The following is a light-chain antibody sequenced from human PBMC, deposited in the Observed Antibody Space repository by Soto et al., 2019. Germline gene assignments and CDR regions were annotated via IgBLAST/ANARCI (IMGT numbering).Light chain of an antibody. J-gene: IGLJ1*01. CDR1: ISSIGRNT. CDR3: AAWDDSLNGLV. Sequence: QSVLTQPPSASGTPGQRVTISCSGSISSIGRNTVDWYQHLPGTAPKLLIYSNDQRPSGVPDRFSGSKSGTSASLAISGLQAEDEADYYCAAWDDSLNGLVFGTGTKLTVL. V-gene: IGLV1-44*01. CDR2: SND.